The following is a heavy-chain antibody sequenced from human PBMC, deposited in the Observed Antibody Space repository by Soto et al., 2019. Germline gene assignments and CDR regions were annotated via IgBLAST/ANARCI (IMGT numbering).Heavy chain of an antibody. V-gene: IGHV4-30-2*01. Sequence: PSETLSLTCAVSGGSISSGGYSWSWIRQPPGKGLEWIGYIYHSGSTYYNPSLKSRVTISVDRSKNQFSLKLSSVTAADTAVYYCARGVIAPSFGVVTFDYCGQGPMVTVYS. J-gene: IGHJ4*02. D-gene: IGHD3-3*01. CDR1: GGSISSGGYS. CDR2: IYHSGST. CDR3: ARGVIAPSFGVVTFDY.